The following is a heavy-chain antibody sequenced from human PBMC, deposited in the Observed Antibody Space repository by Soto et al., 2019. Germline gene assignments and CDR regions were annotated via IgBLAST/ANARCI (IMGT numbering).Heavy chain of an antibody. Sequence: EVQLVESGGGLVQPGGSLRLSCAASGFTFSSYWMSWVGQAPGKGLEWVANIKQDGSEKYYVDSVKGRFTISRDNAKNSLYLQMNRLRAEDTAVYYCARVGLYDILTGYPDVWGQGTLVTVSS. V-gene: IGHV3-7*05. CDR2: IKQDGSEK. CDR1: GFTFSSYW. D-gene: IGHD3-9*01. J-gene: IGHJ4*02. CDR3: ARVGLYDILTGYPDV.